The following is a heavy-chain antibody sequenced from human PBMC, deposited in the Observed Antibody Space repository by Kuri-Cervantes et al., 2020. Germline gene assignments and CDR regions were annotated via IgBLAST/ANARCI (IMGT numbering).Heavy chain of an antibody. CDR2: ISYDGSSK. D-gene: IGHD6-13*01. CDR1: GFTFSSYG. CDR3: ARWGIAAAGTR. J-gene: IGHJ4*02. Sequence: LSLTCAASGFTFSSYGMHWVRQAPGKGLEWVAVISYDGSSKYYADSVKGRFTISRDNSKNTLYLQMNSLRAEDTAVYYCARWGIAAAGTRWGQGTLVTVSS. V-gene: IGHV3-30*03.